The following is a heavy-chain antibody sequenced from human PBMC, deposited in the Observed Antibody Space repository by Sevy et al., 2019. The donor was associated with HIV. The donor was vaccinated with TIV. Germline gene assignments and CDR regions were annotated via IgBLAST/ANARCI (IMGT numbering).Heavy chain of an antibody. Sequence: GGSLRLSCAASGFTVSSNYMSWVRQAPGKGLEWVSVIYSGGSTYYADSVKGRFTISRDKSKNTLYLQMNSLRAEDTAVYYCARATTLGIAAAGGGKLGMDVWGQGTTVTVSS. CDR1: GFTVSSNY. J-gene: IGHJ6*02. CDR3: ARATTLGIAAAGGGKLGMDV. CDR2: IYSGGST. V-gene: IGHV3-53*01. D-gene: IGHD6-13*01.